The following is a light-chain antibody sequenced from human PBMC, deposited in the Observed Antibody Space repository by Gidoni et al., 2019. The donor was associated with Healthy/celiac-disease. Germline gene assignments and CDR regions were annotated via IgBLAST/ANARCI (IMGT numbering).Light chain of an antibody. V-gene: IGKV1D-13*01. CDR1: QGISSA. Sequence: AIQLNQSPSSLSASVGDRVTITCRASQGISSALAWYQQKPGKAPKLLIYDASSLESGVPSRFRGSGSGTDFTLTISSLQPEDFATYYCQQFNNYPRTFGQGTKVELK. J-gene: IGKJ1*01. CDR2: DAS. CDR3: QQFNNYPRT.